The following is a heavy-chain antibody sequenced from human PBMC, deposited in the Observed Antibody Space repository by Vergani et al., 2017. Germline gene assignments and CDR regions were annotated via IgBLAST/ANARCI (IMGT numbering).Heavy chain of an antibody. CDR1: GGTFSSYA. Sequence: QVQLVQSGAEVKKPGASVKVSCKASGGTFSSYAISWVRQAPGQGLEWMGRIIPILGIANYAQKFQGRVTITADNSTSTAYMELSSLRSEDTAVYYCARDQDGGTVDWFDPWGQGTLVTVSS. J-gene: IGHJ5*02. D-gene: IGHD4-23*01. V-gene: IGHV1-69*04. CDR3: ARDQDGGTVDWFDP. CDR2: IIPILGIA.